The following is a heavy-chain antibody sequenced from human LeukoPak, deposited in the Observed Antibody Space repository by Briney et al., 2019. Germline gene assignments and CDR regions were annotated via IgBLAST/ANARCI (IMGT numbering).Heavy chain of an antibody. D-gene: IGHD1-26*01. CDR1: GFTFSSYG. CDR3: AKLVVGATTRFDY. CDR2: ISYDGSNK. J-gene: IGHJ4*02. V-gene: IGHV3-30*18. Sequence: AGRSLRLSCAASGFTFSSYGMHWVRQAPGKGLEWVAVISYDGSNKYYADSVKGRFTISRDNSKNTLYLQMNSLRAEDTAVYYCAKLVVGATTRFDYWGQGTLVTVSS.